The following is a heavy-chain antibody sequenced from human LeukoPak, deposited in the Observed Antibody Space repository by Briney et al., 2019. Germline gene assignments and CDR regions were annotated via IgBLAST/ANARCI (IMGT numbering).Heavy chain of an antibody. V-gene: IGHV1-8*01. CDR2: MNPNSGNT. CDR1: GYTFTSYD. CDR3: ARGSCSSTSCYVFSLDFDY. D-gene: IGHD2-2*01. J-gene: IGHJ4*02. Sequence: ASVKVSCKASGYTFTSYDINWVRQATGQGLEWMGWMNPNSGNTGYAQKFQGRVTMTRNTSISTACMELSSLRSEDTAVYYCARGSCSSTSCYVFSLDFDYWGQGTLVTVSS.